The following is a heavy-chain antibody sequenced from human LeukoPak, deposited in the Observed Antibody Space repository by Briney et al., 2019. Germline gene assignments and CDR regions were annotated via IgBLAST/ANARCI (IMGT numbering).Heavy chain of an antibody. J-gene: IGHJ4*02. CDR1: GFTFTTYG. CDR2: ISNSGSST. D-gene: IGHD6-19*01. V-gene: IGHV3-23*01. Sequence: GGSLRLSCAASGFTFTTYGMNWVRQAPGKGLEWISTISNSGSSTYYADSVKGRLTISRDNSKNTLYLQMNSLRVEDTAAYYCARGGSSGSTGDYWGQGTLVTVSS. CDR3: ARGGSSGSTGDY.